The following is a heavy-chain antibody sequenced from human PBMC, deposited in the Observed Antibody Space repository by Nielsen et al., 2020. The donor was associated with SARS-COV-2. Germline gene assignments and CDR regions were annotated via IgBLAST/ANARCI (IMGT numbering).Heavy chain of an antibody. Sequence: GESLKISCAASGFTFSSYGMHWVRQAPGKGLEWVSYISSSSSTIYYADSVKGRFTISRDNAKNSLYLQMNSLRAEDTALYYCAKDAVRGVKNNWFDPWGQGTLVTVSS. CDR1: GFTFSSYG. D-gene: IGHD3-10*01. CDR3: AKDAVRGVKNNWFDP. CDR2: ISSSSSTI. J-gene: IGHJ5*02. V-gene: IGHV3-48*04.